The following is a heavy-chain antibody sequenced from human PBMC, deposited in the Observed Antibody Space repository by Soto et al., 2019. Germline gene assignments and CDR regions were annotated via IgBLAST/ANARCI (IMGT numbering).Heavy chain of an antibody. CDR3: ARRREGYYYGLDV. CDR1: RFTFSSYW. V-gene: IGHV3-74*01. CDR2: INSDGSST. Sequence: EERLVESGGGSVQPGGSLRLSCAASRFTFSSYWMYWVRQAPGTGLVWVSRINSDGSSTRYADSVKGRFSISSDNSKSTLYLQMNTLRAEDTAVYYCARRREGYYYGLDVWGQGTTVTVSS. D-gene: IGHD1-26*01. J-gene: IGHJ6*02.